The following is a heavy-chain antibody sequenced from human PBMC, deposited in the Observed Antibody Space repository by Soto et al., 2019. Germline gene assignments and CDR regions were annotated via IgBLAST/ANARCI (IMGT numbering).Heavy chain of an antibody. Sequence: QITLKESGPTLVKPTQTLTLTCTFSGFSLNSTGVGVGWIRQPPGKALEWLALISWNNNKLYSPSLRTRLFITKDTSKNQVVLTVTNMDPEDTGTYYCAHRRLVRGSNWFDPWGQGTLVIVSS. D-gene: IGHD3-10*01. CDR3: AHRRLVRGSNWFDP. CDR2: ISWNNNK. J-gene: IGHJ5*02. V-gene: IGHV2-5*01. CDR1: GFSLNSTGVG.